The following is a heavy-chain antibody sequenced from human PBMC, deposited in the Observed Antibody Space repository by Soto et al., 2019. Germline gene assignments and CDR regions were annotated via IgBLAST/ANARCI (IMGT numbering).Heavy chain of an antibody. J-gene: IGHJ6*02. V-gene: IGHV5-10-1*01. CDR1: GYSFTSYW. Sequence: RGESLKISCKGSGYSFTSYWISWVRQMPGKGLEWMGRIDPSDSYTNYSPSFQGHVTISADKSISTAYLQWSSLKASDTAMYYCATAGRDIVVVPAALHYYCYGMDVWGQGTTVSVSS. CDR3: ATAGRDIVVVPAALHYYCYGMDV. D-gene: IGHD2-2*01. CDR2: IDPSDSYT.